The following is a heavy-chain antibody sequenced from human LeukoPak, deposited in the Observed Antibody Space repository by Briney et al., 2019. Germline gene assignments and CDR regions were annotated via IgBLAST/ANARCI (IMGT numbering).Heavy chain of an antibody. CDR1: GFTFSNYW. CDR3: ARVSILNLGELSKAFDM. J-gene: IGHJ3*02. Sequence: GGSLRLSCAASGFTFSNYWMTWVRQAPGKGLEWVANIKQDGSEKYFVASVKGRFTISRDNAKNSLYLQMNSLRAEDTAVYFCARVSILNLGELSKAFDMWGQGTMVTVSS. CDR2: IKQDGSEK. V-gene: IGHV3-7*05. D-gene: IGHD3-16*02.